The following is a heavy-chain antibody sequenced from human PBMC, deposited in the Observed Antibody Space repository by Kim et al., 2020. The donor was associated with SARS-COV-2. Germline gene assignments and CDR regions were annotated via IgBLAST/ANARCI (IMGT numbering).Heavy chain of an antibody. V-gene: IGHV3-21*01. CDR1: GFTFSSYS. Sequence: GGSLRLSCAASGFTFSSYSMNWVRQAPGKGLEWVSSISSSSSYIYYADSVKGRFTISRDNAKNSLYLQMNSLRAEDTAVYYCARDRYGVYGDQPFDYWGQGTLVTVSS. J-gene: IGHJ4*02. CDR3: ARDRYGVYGDQPFDY. CDR2: ISSSSSYI. D-gene: IGHD4-17*01.